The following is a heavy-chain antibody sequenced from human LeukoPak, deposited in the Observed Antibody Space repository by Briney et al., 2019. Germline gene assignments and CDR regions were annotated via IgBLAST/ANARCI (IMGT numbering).Heavy chain of an antibody. Sequence: GGSLRLSCAASGFTFSSYAMSWVRQAPGKGLEWVSAISGSGGSTYYADSVKGRFTISRDSSKNTLYLQMNNLRPVDTAVYYCAKESGGYRLFDNWGQGTLVTVSS. J-gene: IGHJ4*02. D-gene: IGHD3-22*01. CDR2: ISGSGGST. CDR1: GFTFSSYA. V-gene: IGHV3-23*01. CDR3: AKESGGYRLFDN.